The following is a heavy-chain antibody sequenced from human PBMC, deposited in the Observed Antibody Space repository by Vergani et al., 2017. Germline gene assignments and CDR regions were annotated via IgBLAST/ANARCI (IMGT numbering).Heavy chain of an antibody. D-gene: IGHD6-19*01. CDR3: ASDTHSGQRADR. CDR1: FDSIRNLY. CDR2: IHYCENT. V-gene: IGHV4-59*11. Sequence: QVQLQESGPGLVKSSETLSLTCSVSFDSIRNLYCNCVRQPPGKGLEWIGSIHYCENTNYNPSLKTRVPISVDTSKNEFSLTLTSVTAADTAVYYCASDTHSGQRADRWGQGILVTVTS. J-gene: IGHJ5*02.